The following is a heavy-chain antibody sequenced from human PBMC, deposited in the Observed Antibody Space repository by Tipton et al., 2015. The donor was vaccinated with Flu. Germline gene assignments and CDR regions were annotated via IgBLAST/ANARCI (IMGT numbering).Heavy chain of an antibody. CDR1: GGSISSSSYY. D-gene: IGHD6-19*01. Sequence: TLSLTCTVSGGSISSSSYYWGWIRQPPGKGLEWIGSIYYSGSTYYNPSLKSRVTISVDTSKNQFSPKLSSVTAADTAVYYCASIIAVAGTSRFDYWGQGTLVTVSS. CDR2: IYYSGST. CDR3: ASIIAVAGTSRFDY. V-gene: IGHV4-39*01. J-gene: IGHJ4*02.